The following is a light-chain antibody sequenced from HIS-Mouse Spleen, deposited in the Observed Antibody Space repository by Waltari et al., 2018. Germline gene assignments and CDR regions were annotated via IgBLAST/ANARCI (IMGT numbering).Light chain of an antibody. J-gene: IGLJ3*02. CDR3: SSYTSSSTLDV. Sequence: QSALTQPASVSGSPGQSITISCTGTSSDVGGYNYVSWYQQHPGKAPKLMIYEVSSRPSWVSNRFSGSKSGNTASLTISGLQAEDEADYYCSSYTSSSTLDVFGGGTKLTVL. CDR1: SSDVGGYNY. V-gene: IGLV2-14*01. CDR2: EVS.